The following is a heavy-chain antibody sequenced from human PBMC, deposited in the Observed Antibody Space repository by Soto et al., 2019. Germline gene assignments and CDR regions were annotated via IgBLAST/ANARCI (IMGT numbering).Heavy chain of an antibody. Sequence: SETLSLTCAVYGGSFSGYYWSWIRQPPGKGLEWIGEINHSGSTNYNPSLKSRVTISVDTSKNQFSLKLSSVTAADTAVYYCARGRRAVAVPRAVTATYYYYGMDVWGQGTTVTVSS. V-gene: IGHV4-34*01. CDR3: ARGRRAVAVPRAVTATYYYYGMDV. D-gene: IGHD6-19*01. J-gene: IGHJ6*02. CDR2: INHSGST. CDR1: GGSFSGYY.